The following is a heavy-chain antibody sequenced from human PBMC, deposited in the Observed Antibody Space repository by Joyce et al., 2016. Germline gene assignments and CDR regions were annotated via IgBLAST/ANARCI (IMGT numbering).Heavy chain of an antibody. CDR2: LSSSSSYI. V-gene: IGHV3-21*01. CDR3: ARSSYTNGIFDY. Sequence: EVQLVESGGGLVKPGGSLRLSCAAYGFTFSSYSMSWVCQAPGKGLEWVSYLSSSSSYIKYTDSVKGRFTISRDNAKNSLYLQMNSLRVEDTAVYYCARSSYTNGIFDYWGQGTLVTVSS. D-gene: IGHD2-8*01. J-gene: IGHJ4*02. CDR1: GFTFSSYS.